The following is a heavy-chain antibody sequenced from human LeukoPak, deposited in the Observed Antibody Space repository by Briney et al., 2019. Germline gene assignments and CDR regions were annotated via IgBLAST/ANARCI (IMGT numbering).Heavy chain of an antibody. Sequence: ASVKVSCKASGYTFTGYYMRWVRQAPGQGLEWMGWINPNSGGTNYAQKFQGRVTMTRDTSISTAYMELSRLRSDDTAVYYCASHPYYYGSGSSPDYWGQGTLVTVSS. V-gene: IGHV1-2*02. CDR2: INPNSGGT. CDR1: GYTFTGYY. D-gene: IGHD3-10*01. CDR3: ASHPYYYGSGSSPDY. J-gene: IGHJ4*02.